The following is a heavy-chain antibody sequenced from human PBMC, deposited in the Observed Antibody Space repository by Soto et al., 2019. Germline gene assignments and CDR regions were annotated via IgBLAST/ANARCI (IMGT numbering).Heavy chain of an antibody. V-gene: IGHV4-34*01. CDR3: ARLELPGSSGWLEVRYGMDV. CDR2: INHSGST. Sequence: SETLSLTCAVYGGSFSGYYWSWIRQPPGKGLEWIGEINHSGSTNYIPSLKSRVTISVDTSKNQFSLKLSSVTAADTAVYYCARLELPGSSGWLEVRYGMDVWGQGTTVTVSS. D-gene: IGHD6-19*01. CDR1: GGSFSGYY. J-gene: IGHJ6*02.